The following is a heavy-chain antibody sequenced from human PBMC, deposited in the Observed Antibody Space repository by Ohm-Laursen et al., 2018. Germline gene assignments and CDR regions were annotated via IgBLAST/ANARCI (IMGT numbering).Heavy chain of an antibody. J-gene: IGHJ6*02. D-gene: IGHD3-22*01. V-gene: IGHV3-9*01. CDR3: ARDLRVYYDSSGYYYYYYGMDV. CDR2: ICWDRGSI. Sequence: FLRLSFAASGFTFDDYSMHWVRQAPGKGLGWVSGICWDRGSIGYAGSVKGRSTISRDNAKNSLYLQMNSLRAEDTALYHCARDLRVYYDSSGYYYYYYGMDVWGQGTTVTVSS. CDR1: GFTFDDYS.